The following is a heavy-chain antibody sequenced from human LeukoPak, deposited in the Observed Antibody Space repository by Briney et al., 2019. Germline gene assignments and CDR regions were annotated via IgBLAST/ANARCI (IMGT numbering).Heavy chain of an antibody. Sequence: ASVKVSCKASGYTFTGYYMHWVRQAPGQGLEWMGRINPNSGGTNYAQKFQGRVTMTRDTSISTAYMELSRLRSDDTAVYYCASQPAYYDFWSGYSELNDWYFDLWGRGTLVTVSS. V-gene: IGHV1-2*06. CDR2: INPNSGGT. J-gene: IGHJ2*01. CDR1: GYTFTGYY. CDR3: ASQPAYYDFWSGYSELNDWYFDL. D-gene: IGHD3-3*01.